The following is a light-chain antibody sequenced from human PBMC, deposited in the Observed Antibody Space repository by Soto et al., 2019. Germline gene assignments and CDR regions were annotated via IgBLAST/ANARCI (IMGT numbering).Light chain of an antibody. CDR1: MRDVGANNF. J-gene: IGLJ3*02. CDR2: EVR. V-gene: IGLV2-14*01. CDR3: TAYAARSNLV. Sequence: QSVLTQPASVSGSAGQWITISCSGTMRDVGANNFVSWYQQHPGTAPKLIIYEVRHRPSGLSSRFSGSRSGNPASLTICGLQSEDEGDYYCTAYAARSNLVFGGGTKLTVL.